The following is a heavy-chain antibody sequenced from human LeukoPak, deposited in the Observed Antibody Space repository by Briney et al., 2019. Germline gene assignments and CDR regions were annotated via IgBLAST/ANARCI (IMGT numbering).Heavy chain of an antibody. CDR3: ARGLDYDSSGYLDY. D-gene: IGHD3-22*01. CDR2: ISAYNGNT. V-gene: IGHV1-18*01. CDR1: GYTFTSYG. J-gene: IGHJ4*02. Sequence: ASVKVSCKASGYTFTSYGISWVRHAPAQGLELMGWISAYNGNTNYAQKLQGRVTMTTDTSTSTAYMELRSLRSDDTAVYYCARGLDYDSSGYLDYWGQGTLVTVSS.